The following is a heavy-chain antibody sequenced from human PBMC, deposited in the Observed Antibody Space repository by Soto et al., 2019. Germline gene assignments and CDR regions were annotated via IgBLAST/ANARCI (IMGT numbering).Heavy chain of an antibody. CDR1: GGSISSRTFW. CDR2: MYYSGSS. V-gene: IGHV4-39*01. Sequence: QLQLQESGPGLVKPSETLSLTCSVSGGSISSRTFWWAWIRQPPGKGLEWIGDMYYSGSSYSSPSRKRRVTPSVDTSKNQLSLNLNSVTAADTAVYYCARHPRDDYNYGGSGIFDYWGQGTLVTVSS. CDR3: ARHPRDDYNYGGSGIFDY. D-gene: IGHD4-4*01. J-gene: IGHJ4*02.